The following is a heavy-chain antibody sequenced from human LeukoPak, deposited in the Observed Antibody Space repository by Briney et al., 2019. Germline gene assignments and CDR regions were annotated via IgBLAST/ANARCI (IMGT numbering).Heavy chain of an antibody. CDR1: GGSISSSSDF. CDR2: IYYSGRT. V-gene: IGHV4-39*01. CDR3: ARHRWDGTFNFDY. Sequence: PSETLSLTCTVSGGSISSSSDFWGWIRLPPGKGLEWIGSIYYSGRTYNNPSLKSRVTISVDTSKNQFSLKLSSVTAADTAVYYCARHRWDGTFNFDYWGQGTLVPVSS. J-gene: IGHJ4*02. D-gene: IGHD1-1*01.